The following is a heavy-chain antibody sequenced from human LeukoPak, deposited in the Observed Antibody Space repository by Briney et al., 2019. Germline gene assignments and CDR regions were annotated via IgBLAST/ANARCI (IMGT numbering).Heavy chain of an antibody. V-gene: IGHV3-9*01. CDR1: GFTFDDYA. CDR2: ISWNSGSI. Sequence: GGSLRLSCAASGFTFDDYAMHWVRQAPGKGLEGVSDISWNSGSIGYADSVKGRFTISRDHAKNSLYLQMNSLRAEDTALYYGAKGHVDIVATIPDYWGQGTLVTVSS. CDR3: AKGHVDIVATIPDY. D-gene: IGHD5-12*01. J-gene: IGHJ4*02.